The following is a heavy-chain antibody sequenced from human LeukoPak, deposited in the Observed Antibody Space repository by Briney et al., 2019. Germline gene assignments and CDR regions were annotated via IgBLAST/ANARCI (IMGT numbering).Heavy chain of an antibody. CDR3: ARGSGYYGSGSYSLMY. V-gene: IGHV4-4*07. D-gene: IGHD3-10*01. Sequence: SETLSLTCSVSGGSISSYYWSWIRQPAGKGLEWIGRIYTSGSTNYNPSLKSRVTMSVDTSKNQFSLKLSSVTAADTAVYYCARGSGYYGSGSYSLMYWGQGTLVTVSS. CDR1: GGSISSYY. CDR2: IYTSGST. J-gene: IGHJ4*02.